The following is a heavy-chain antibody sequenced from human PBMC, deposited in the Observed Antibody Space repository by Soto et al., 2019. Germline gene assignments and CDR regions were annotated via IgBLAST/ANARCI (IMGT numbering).Heavy chain of an antibody. D-gene: IGHD3-10*01. CDR3: PRMMAPSGRAFDD. CDR1: GYSFISSW. J-gene: IGHJ4*03. CDR2: IYPGDSDT. V-gene: IGHV5-51*01. Sequence: PGESLKISCQASGYSFISSWIGWVRQMPGKGLEWMGIIYPGDSDTRYSPSFQGQVTISADKSTSTAYLQWSSLKASDTATYYWPRMMAPSGRAFDDGGQGARV.